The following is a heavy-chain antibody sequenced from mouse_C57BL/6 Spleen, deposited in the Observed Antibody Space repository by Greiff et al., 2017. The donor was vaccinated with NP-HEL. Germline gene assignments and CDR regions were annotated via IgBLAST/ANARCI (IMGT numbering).Heavy chain of an antibody. D-gene: IGHD1-1*01. V-gene: IGHV1-39*01. Sequence: EVQLQQSGPELVKPGASVKISCKASGYSFTDYNMNWVNQSNGKSLEWIGVLNPNYGTTSYNQKFKGKATLTVDQSSSTAYMQLNSLTSEDSAVYYSARLDYYGSSYAVDYWGQGTSVTVSS. CDR1: GYSFTDYN. CDR3: ARLDYYGSSYAVDY. CDR2: LNPNYGTT. J-gene: IGHJ4*01.